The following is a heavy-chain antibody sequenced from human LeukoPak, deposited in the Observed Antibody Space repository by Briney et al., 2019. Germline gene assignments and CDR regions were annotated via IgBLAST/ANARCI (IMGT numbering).Heavy chain of an antibody. Sequence: PGGSLRLSCAVSGFRFNSHHMHWVRQAPSKGLEWVAVAPHDGSSPSHAASVNGRFTISRDDSKGTLFLRMDSLRVDDTAIYYCARQSLGASGLDYWGQGVLVTVSS. J-gene: IGHJ4*02. CDR1: GFRFNSHH. CDR2: APHDGSSP. D-gene: IGHD1-26*01. V-gene: IGHV3-30*03. CDR3: ARQSLGASGLDY.